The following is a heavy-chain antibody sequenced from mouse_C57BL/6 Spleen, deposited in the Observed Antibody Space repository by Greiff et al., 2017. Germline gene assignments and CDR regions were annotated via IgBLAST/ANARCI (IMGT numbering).Heavy chain of an antibody. J-gene: IGHJ3*01. CDR3: TTEPFAY. Sequence: VQLQQSGAELVRPGASVKLSCTASGFNIKDDYMHWVKQRPEQGLEWIGGIDPENGDTEYASKFQGKATRTADTSSNTAYLQLSSLASEDTAVYYCTTEPFAYWGQGTLVTVSA. V-gene: IGHV14-4*01. CDR2: IDPENGDT. CDR1: GFNIKDDY.